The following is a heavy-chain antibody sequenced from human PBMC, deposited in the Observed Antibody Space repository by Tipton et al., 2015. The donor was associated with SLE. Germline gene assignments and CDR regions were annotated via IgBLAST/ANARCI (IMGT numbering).Heavy chain of an antibody. CDR2: INPNSGGT. CDR1: GGTFSSYA. V-gene: IGHV1-2*06. J-gene: IGHJ4*02. Sequence: QSGPEVKKPGSSVKVSCKASGGTFSSYAISWVRQAPGQGLEWMGRINPNSGGTNYAQKFQGRVTMTRDTSISTAYMELSRLKSDDTAVYYCARAVNGFDYWDQGTLVTVSS. D-gene: IGHD2-8*01. CDR3: ARAVNGFDY.